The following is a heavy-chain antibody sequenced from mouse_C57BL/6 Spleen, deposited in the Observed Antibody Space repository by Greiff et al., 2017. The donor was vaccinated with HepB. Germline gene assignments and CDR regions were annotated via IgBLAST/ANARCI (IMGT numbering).Heavy chain of an antibody. D-gene: IGHD3-2*02. J-gene: IGHJ4*01. CDR3: ARSTSSGPYAMDY. CDR2: IDPSDSYT. V-gene: IGHV1-69*01. CDR1: GYTFTSYW. Sequence: VQLQQPGAELVMPGASVKLSCKASGYTFTSYWMHWVKQRPGQGLEWIGEIDPSDSYTNYNQKFKGKSTLTVDKSSSTAYMQLSSLTSEDSAVYYCARSTSSGPYAMDYWGQGTSVTVSS.